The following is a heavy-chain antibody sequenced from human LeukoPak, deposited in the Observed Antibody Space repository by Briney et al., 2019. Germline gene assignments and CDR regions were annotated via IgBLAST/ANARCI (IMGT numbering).Heavy chain of an antibody. CDR2: IKEDGSEK. V-gene: IGHV3-7*01. D-gene: IGHD6-13*01. J-gene: IGHJ5*02. Sequence: GGSLRLSCTTSGFTFSSYWMSWVRQAPGKGLEWLGNIKEDGSEKYDVDSVKGRFTISRDNAKNSLYLQMNSLRVEDTAIYYCARGARVGTPYNWFDPWGQGTLVTVSS. CDR1: GFTFSSYW. CDR3: ARGARVGTPYNWFDP.